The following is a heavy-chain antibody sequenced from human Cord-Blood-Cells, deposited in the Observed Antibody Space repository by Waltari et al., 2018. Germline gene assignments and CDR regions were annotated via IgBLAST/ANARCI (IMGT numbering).Heavy chain of an antibody. V-gene: IGHV4-39*07. D-gene: IGHD2-21*02. CDR2: IYYSGST. J-gene: IGHJ5*02. Sequence: QLQLQESGPGLVKPSETLSLTCTVSGGSISSRSYYLGWIRPPPGKGLEWIGSIYYSGSTYYNPSLKSRVTISVDTSKNQFSLKLSSVTAADTAVYYCATHIVVVTASPNWFDPWGQGTLVTVSS. CDR1: GGSISSRSYY. CDR3: ATHIVVVTASPNWFDP.